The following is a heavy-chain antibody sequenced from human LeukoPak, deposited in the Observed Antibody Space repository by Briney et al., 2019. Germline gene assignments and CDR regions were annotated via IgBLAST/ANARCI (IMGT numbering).Heavy chain of an antibody. CDR3: ARDHITGYNNYMFGP. Sequence: ASVKVSCKASGYTFTNYGITWVRQAPGQGLEWMGWISGHNTNTNYAQNLRDRVTMTTDTSTSTAYMELRSLRSDDTAVYYCARDHITGYNNYMFGPWGQGTLVTVSS. D-gene: IGHD5-24*01. J-gene: IGHJ5*02. CDR2: ISGHNTNT. V-gene: IGHV1-18*01. CDR1: GYTFTNYG.